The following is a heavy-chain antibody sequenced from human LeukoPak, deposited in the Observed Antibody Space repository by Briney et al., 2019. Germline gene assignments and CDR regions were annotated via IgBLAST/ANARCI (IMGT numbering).Heavy chain of an antibody. V-gene: IGHV3-9*03. CDR3: AKDLCAVTTGCAFDI. CDR1: GFTFDDYA. D-gene: IGHD4-17*01. CDR2: ISWNSGSI. Sequence: GRSLRLSCAASGFTFDDYAMHWVRQAPGKGLEWVSGISWNSGSIGYADSVKGRFTISRDNAKNSLYLQMNSLRAEDMASYYCAKDLCAVTTGCAFDISCQGTMVTVSS. J-gene: IGHJ3*02.